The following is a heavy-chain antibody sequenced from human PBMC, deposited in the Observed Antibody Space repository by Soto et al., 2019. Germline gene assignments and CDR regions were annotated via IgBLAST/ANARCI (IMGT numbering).Heavy chain of an antibody. CDR1: GSTVTSNY. D-gene: IGHD5-18*01. Sequence: EVQLVESGGGLIQPGESLRLSCAASGSTVTSNYMSWVRQAPGKGLEWVSVIYSGGSSYYADSVKGRFTISRDNSKNTLYLQMNSLRAEDTAGYYCAYSESGYSYGLRIWGQGTLVTVSS. CDR3: AYSESGYSYGLRI. J-gene: IGHJ4*02. CDR2: IYSGGSS. V-gene: IGHV3-53*01.